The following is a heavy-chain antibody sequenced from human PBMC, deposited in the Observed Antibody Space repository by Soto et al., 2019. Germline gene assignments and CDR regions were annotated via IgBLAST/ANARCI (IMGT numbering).Heavy chain of an antibody. CDR1: GGTFSSYA. V-gene: IGHV1-69*01. Sequence: QVQLVQSGAEVKKPGSSVKVSCNASGGTFSSYAISWVRQAPGQGLAWMGGSIPIVGTANYAQKFQGRVTITADESTSTAYMELSSLRSEDTAVYYCARDSGGTTVAFGMDVVGRWTTVTVSS. CDR2: SIPIVGTA. J-gene: IGHJ6*02. D-gene: IGHD4-17*01. CDR3: ARDSGGTTVAFGMDV.